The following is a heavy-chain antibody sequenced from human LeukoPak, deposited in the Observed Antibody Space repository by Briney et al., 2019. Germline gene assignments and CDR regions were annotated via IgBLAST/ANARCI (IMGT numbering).Heavy chain of an antibody. CDR2: IYTSGST. D-gene: IGHD3-3*01. J-gene: IGHJ6*03. V-gene: IGHV4-61*02. CDR1: GGSISSGSYY. CDR3: AKAVFWSGYYYYYMDV. Sequence: SETLSLTCTVSGGSISSGSYYWSWIRQPAGKGLEWIGRIYTSGSTNYNPSLKSRVTISVDTSKNQFSLKLSSVTAADTAVYYCAKAVFWSGYYYYYMDVWGKGTTVTVSS.